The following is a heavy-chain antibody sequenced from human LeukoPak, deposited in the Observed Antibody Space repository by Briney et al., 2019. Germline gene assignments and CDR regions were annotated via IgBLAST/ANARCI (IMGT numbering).Heavy chain of an antibody. Sequence: MTSETLSLTCSVSGGSISSSSNYWGWIRQPPGKGLEWIGNIYNRGSTYYNPSLKSRVTISVDTSKNQFSLKLSSVTAADTAVYYCARGLRTTPYWFDPWGQGTLVTVSS. CDR3: ARGLRTTPYWFDP. J-gene: IGHJ5*02. CDR2: IYNRGST. CDR1: GGSISSSSNY. D-gene: IGHD4-17*01. V-gene: IGHV4-39*07.